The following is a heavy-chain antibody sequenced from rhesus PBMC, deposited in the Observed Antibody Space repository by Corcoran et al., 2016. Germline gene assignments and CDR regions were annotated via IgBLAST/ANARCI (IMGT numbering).Heavy chain of an antibody. V-gene: IGHV3-178*01. CDR1: GFRFSDYY. CDR3: ARHSSGYT. CDR2: MSNGGSST. J-gene: IGHJ4*01. Sequence: EVQLVESGGGLAKPGGSRRLTCDAPGFRFSDYYMDGVRQTSGNGLEWVARMSNGGSSTWYGDSVKGRFTISRENAKNTLYLQMDGLRTEDTAVYYCARHSSGYTWGQGVLVTVSS. D-gene: IGHD6-31*01.